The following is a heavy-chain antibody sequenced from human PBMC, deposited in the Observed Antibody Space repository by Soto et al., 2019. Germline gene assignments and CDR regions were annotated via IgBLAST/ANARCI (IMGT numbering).Heavy chain of an antibody. CDR1: GGSFSGYY. Sequence: SETLSLTCAVYGGSFSGYYWSWIRQPPGKGLEWIGEINHSGSTNYNPSLKSRVTISVDTSKNQFSLKLSSVTAADTAVYYCARYPPVNYYDSSGSLGYWGQGTLVTVSS. V-gene: IGHV4-34*01. D-gene: IGHD3-22*01. CDR3: ARYPPVNYYDSSGSLGY. CDR2: INHSGST. J-gene: IGHJ4*02.